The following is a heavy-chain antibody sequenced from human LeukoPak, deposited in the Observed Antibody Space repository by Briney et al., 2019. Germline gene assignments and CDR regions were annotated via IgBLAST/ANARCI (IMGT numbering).Heavy chain of an antibody. J-gene: IGHJ3*02. CDR1: GYTFGNYG. CDR3: ANHSPAVVTVSRDALHI. CDR2: IYHADSDT. Sequence: GESLKISCQALGYTFGNYGSGWSRQLPGKGLEWMGIIYHADSDTTYSPSFRGQVTISADKSINTAYLQWSSLKAPDTAMHYCANHSPAVVTVSRDALHIWGQGTMVTVSS. V-gene: IGHV5-51*01. D-gene: IGHD4-23*01.